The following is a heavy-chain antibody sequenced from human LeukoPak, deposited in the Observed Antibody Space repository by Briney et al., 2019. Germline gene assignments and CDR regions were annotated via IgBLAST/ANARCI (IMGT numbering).Heavy chain of an antibody. Sequence: GGSLRLSCAASGFTFSSYSMNWVRQAPGKGLEWVSSISSSSSNIYYADSVKGRFTISRDNAKNSLYLQMNSLRAEDTAVYYCGIEVRGGQWLPGGWFDRWGQGTLVTVSS. V-gene: IGHV3-21*01. J-gene: IGHJ5*02. CDR2: ISSSSSNI. CDR3: GIEVRGGQWLPGGWFDR. D-gene: IGHD6-19*01. CDR1: GFTFSSYS.